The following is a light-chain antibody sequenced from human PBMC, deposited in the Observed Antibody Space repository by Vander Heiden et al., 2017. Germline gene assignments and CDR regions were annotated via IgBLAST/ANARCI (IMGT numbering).Light chain of an antibody. CDR3: QQSYSTPYT. V-gene: IGKV1-39*01. CDR1: QSISSY. CDR2: AAS. J-gene: IGKJ2*01. Sequence: DIQMTQSSSSLSASVGDRVTITCRASQSISSYLNWYQQKPGKAPKLLIYAASSLQSAVPSRFSGSGSGTDFTLTISSLQPEDFATYYCQQSYSTPYTFGQGTKLEIK.